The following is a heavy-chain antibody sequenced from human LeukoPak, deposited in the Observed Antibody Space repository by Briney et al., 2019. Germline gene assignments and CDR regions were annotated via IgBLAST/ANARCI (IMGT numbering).Heavy chain of an antibody. J-gene: IGHJ4*02. CDR2: ISGRGDNT. CDR1: GFTFSSYA. CDR3: AKVQTTVTTWAPLFDY. V-gene: IGHV3-23*01. Sequence: GGSQRLSCAASGFTFSSYAMTWVRQAPGKGLEWISSISGRGDNTYYEDSVKGRFTISRDNSKNTLHLQMNSLRVEDTAVYYCAKVQTTVTTWAPLFDYWGQGTLVTVSS. D-gene: IGHD4-17*01.